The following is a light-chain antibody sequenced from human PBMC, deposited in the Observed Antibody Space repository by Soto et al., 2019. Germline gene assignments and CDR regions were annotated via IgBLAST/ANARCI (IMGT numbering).Light chain of an antibody. J-gene: IGKJ4*01. Sequence: EIVLTQSPATLSLSPGERATLSYRASQSVSGYLAWYQQKPGQAPRLLIYEASNRATGIPARFSGSGSGTDFTLTISSLEPEDFALYYCQQRSNWPLTFGGGTKVEIK. CDR3: QQRSNWPLT. V-gene: IGKV3-11*01. CDR2: EAS. CDR1: QSVSGY.